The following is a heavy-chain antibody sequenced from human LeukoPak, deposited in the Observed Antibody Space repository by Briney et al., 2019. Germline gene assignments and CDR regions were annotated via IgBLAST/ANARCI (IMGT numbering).Heavy chain of an antibody. Sequence: ASVKVSCKASGGTFSSYAISWVRQAPGQGLEWMGRIIPILGIANYAQKFQGRVTITADKSTSTAYMELSSLRSEDTAVYYCARGWTNGYSSSWYPFDYWGQGTLATVSS. CDR2: IIPILGIA. J-gene: IGHJ4*02. V-gene: IGHV1-69*04. D-gene: IGHD6-13*01. CDR1: GGTFSSYA. CDR3: ARGWTNGYSSSWYPFDY.